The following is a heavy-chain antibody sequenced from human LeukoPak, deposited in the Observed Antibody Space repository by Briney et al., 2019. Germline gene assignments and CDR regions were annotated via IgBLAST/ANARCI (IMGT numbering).Heavy chain of an antibody. D-gene: IGHD6-19*01. CDR3: TKLKGWYGEGFFDY. J-gene: IGHJ4*02. V-gene: IGHV3-53*01. CDR2: LYSGGAT. CDR1: GFTVSSNY. Sequence: GGSLRLSCAASGFTVSSNYMSWVRQPAGKGLEWVSVLYSGGATFYADSVKGRFTISRDTSKNTLYPQMNDLRADDTAVYYCTKLKGWYGEGFFDYWGQGALVTVSS.